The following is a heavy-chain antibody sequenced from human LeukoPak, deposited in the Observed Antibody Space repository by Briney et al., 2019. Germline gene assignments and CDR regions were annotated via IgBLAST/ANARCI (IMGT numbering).Heavy chain of an antibody. CDR3: TKGAEIDL. J-gene: IGHJ4*01. D-gene: IGHD3-16*01. CDR2: VTGPGDTT. CDR1: GFTFTNYA. V-gene: IGHV3-23*01. Sequence: PGGSLTLPCATSGFTFTNYAMNWLRQATGKGLEWVSSVTGPGDTTYYADSVKGRFFISREDSKTTVYLQMNTLRAEDTAIYYCTKGAEIDLWGQGTLVTVSS.